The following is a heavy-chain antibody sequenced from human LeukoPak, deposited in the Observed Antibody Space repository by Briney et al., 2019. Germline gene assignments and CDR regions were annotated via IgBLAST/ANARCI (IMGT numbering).Heavy chain of an antibody. CDR2: IYTSGST. Sequence: SETLSLTRTVSGGSISSYYWSWIRQPAGKGLEWIGRIYTSGSTNYNPSLKSRVTMSVDTSKNQFSLKLWSVTAADTAVYYCARGYNWGSPTRNFYYLDVWGKGTTVTVSS. V-gene: IGHV4-4*07. J-gene: IGHJ6*03. D-gene: IGHD7-27*01. CDR1: GGSISSYY. CDR3: ARGYNWGSPTRNFYYLDV.